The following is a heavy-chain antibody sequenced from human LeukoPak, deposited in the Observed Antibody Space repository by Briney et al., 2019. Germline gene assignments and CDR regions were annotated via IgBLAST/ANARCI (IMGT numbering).Heavy chain of an antibody. CDR2: IFGSGSS. D-gene: IGHD1-26*01. CDR1: GGTISDYD. V-gene: IGHV4-59*01. CDR3: AREKDTGSNHAKIRYDI. Sequence: GTLSLTCTVSGGTISDYDRSWIRQAPGKGLEWIWGIFGSGSSNYNLSLKSRLTISVDTSKNQFSLKLTSATAADTAVYYCAREKDTGSNHAKIRYDIWGQGTMVTVSS. J-gene: IGHJ3*02.